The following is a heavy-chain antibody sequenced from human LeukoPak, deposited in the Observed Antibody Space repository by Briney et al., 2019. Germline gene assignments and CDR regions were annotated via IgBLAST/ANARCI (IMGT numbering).Heavy chain of an antibody. CDR1: GGTFSSYA. J-gene: IGHJ3*02. V-gene: IGHV1-69*04. D-gene: IGHD3-22*01. CDR2: IIPIFCIA. Sequence: PGASVKVSRKSSGGTFSSYAISWVRQAPGQGLEWMGRIIPIFCIANYAQKFQGRVTITAEKSTSTAYMGLRRLRSEDTAVYYCAGVPETSEYYYDRIGYIAFAMWGQGPMVTVPS. CDR3: AGVPETSEYYYDRIGYIAFAM.